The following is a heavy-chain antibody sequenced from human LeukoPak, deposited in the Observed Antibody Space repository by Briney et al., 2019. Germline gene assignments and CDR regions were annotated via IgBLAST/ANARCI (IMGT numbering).Heavy chain of an antibody. Sequence: ASVKVSCKASGYTFTGYYMHWVRQAPGQGLEWMGMINPSGGGTSYAQKFQGRVTMTRDTSTSAAYMELSSLRSEDTALYYCARGSATVTAYSYYYGMDVWGQGTTVTVSS. CDR1: GYTFTGYY. CDR3: ARGSATVTAYSYYYGMDV. CDR2: INPSGGGT. D-gene: IGHD2-21*02. J-gene: IGHJ6*02. V-gene: IGHV1-46*01.